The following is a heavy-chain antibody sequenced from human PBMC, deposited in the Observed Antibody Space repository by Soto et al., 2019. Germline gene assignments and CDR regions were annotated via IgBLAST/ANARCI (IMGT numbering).Heavy chain of an antibody. Sequence: GGSLRLSCAASGFTFSSYSMNWVRQAPGKGLEWVSSISSSSSYIYYADSVKGRFTISRDNAKNSLYLQMNSLRAEDTAVYYCARGGGIPVNWFDPWGQGTLVTVSS. D-gene: IGHD6-13*01. CDR2: ISSSSSYI. CDR3: ARGGGIPVNWFDP. J-gene: IGHJ5*02. CDR1: GFTFSSYS. V-gene: IGHV3-21*01.